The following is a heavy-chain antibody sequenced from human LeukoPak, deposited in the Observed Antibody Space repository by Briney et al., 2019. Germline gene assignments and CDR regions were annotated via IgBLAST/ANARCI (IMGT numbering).Heavy chain of an antibody. Sequence: SETLSLTCAVYGGSFSGYYWSWIRQPPGKGLEWIGEINHSGSTNYNPSLKSRVTISVDTSKNQFSLKLSSVTAADTAVYYCARALDYEAGYGMDVWGQGTTVTVSS. CDR2: INHSGST. J-gene: IGHJ6*02. V-gene: IGHV4-34*01. D-gene: IGHD4-17*01. CDR1: GGSFSGYY. CDR3: ARALDYEAGYGMDV.